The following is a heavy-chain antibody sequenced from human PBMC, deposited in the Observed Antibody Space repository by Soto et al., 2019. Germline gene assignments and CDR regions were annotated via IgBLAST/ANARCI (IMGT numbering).Heavy chain of an antibody. D-gene: IGHD2-21*02. J-gene: IGHJ6*02. CDR3: ARDLWGYCGTDCYPLDV. CDR1: GGSISGYY. CDR2: MYNTGST. Sequence: QVQLQESGPGLVKPSETLSLTCTVSGGSISGYYWSWIRQPPGKGLEWIGYMYNTGSTVYNPSFKSRVTRAVDTSKNQLSLKLNSVTAADTAVYYCARDLWGYCGTDCYPLDVWGQGTTVTVSS. V-gene: IGHV4-59*01.